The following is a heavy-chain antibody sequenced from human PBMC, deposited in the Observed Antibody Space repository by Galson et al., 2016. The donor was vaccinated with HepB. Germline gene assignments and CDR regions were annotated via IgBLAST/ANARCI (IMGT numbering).Heavy chain of an antibody. D-gene: IGHD6-19*01. Sequence: SLRLSCAASGFRFTSYTLNWIRLVPGKGLEWISSISYGGSSLYAASMKGRVSISRDNARSSLHLQMSSLRVEDTAVYYCARFETLAVSTGDVWGQGTTVTVSS. CDR3: ARFETLAVSTGDV. V-gene: IGHV3-69-1*01. CDR2: ISYGGSS. J-gene: IGHJ6*02. CDR1: GFRFTSYT.